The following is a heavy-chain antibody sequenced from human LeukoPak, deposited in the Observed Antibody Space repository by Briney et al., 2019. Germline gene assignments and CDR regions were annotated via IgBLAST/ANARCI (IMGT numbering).Heavy chain of an antibody. D-gene: IGHD1-26*01. CDR2: IIPIFGTA. Sequence: SVKVSCKASGYTFTSYGISWVRQAPGQGLEWMGGIIPIFGTANYAQKFQGRVTITADESTSTAYMELSSLRSEDTAVYYCARGRGGSSHASYYYYMDVWGKGTTVTISS. J-gene: IGHJ6*03. CDR3: ARGRGGSSHASYYYYMDV. V-gene: IGHV1-69*13. CDR1: GYTFTSYG.